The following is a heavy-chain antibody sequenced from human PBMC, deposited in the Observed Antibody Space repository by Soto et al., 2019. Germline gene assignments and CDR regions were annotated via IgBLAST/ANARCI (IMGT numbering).Heavy chain of an antibody. CDR3: ARERTGTTSMDV. J-gene: IGHJ6*02. CDR2: MNPNSGNT. V-gene: IGHV1-8*01. Sequence: QVQLVQSGAEVKKPGASVKVSCKASGYTFTSYDINWVRQATGQGLEWMGGMNPNSGNTGYEQKCQGRGTVTRTTSISTAYRELSSLRSEDSAVYYCARERTGTTSMDVWGQGTTVTVSS. D-gene: IGHD1-1*01. CDR1: GYTFTSYD.